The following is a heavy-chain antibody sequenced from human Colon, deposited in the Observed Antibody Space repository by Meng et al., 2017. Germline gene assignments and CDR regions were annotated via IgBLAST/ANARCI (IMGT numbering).Heavy chain of an antibody. D-gene: IGHD2-21*01. CDR2: ISNSGSA. J-gene: IGHJ4*02. Sequence: QVELQWSGPGLVKPSQTLSLICSVSGGSNISGGYYWSWIRQHPQKGLEWIGYISNSGSAYYNPSLKSRVSISVDTSKNQFSLKMHSVSAADTALYYCARTGLHSYYFDFWGQGTLVTVSS. CDR3: ARTGLHSYYFDF. V-gene: IGHV4-31*02. CDR1: GGSNISGGYY.